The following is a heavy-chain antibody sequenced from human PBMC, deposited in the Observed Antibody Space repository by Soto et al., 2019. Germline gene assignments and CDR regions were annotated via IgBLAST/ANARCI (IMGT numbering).Heavy chain of an antibody. V-gene: IGHV1-69*06. CDR3: ARRNNWGYRFDS. CDR1: GGTFSGHA. CDR2: LIPLFGTT. Sequence: QVQLVQSGAEVKKPGSSVKVSCEASGGTFSGHAISWVRQAPGQGPEWMGGLIPLFGTTQHAQNFQDRLTITADKYTSTAYMELTSLRFEETDIYYCARRNNWGYRFDSWGQGTLVTVSS. D-gene: IGHD7-27*01. J-gene: IGHJ4*02.